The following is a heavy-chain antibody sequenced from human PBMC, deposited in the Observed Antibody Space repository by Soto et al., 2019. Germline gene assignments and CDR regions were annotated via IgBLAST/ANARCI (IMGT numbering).Heavy chain of an antibody. Sequence: LSLTCAVSGGSISSSSHYWGWIRQPPGKGLEWVSYISSSGSTIYYADSVKGRFTISRDNAKNSLYLQMNSLRAEDTAVYYCARERKDFWSGLSGDFDYWGQGTLVTVSS. CDR2: ISSSGSTI. CDR1: GGSISSSSHY. CDR3: ARERKDFWSGLSGDFDY. D-gene: IGHD3-3*01. V-gene: IGHV3-11*01. J-gene: IGHJ4*02.